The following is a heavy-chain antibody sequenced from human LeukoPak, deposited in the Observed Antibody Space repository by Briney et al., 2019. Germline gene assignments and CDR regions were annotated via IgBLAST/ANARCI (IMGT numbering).Heavy chain of an antibody. CDR1: GGSISSYY. D-gene: IGHD6-19*01. V-gene: IGHV4-4*07. Sequence: SETLSLTCTVSGGSISSYYWSWIRQPAGKGLEWIGRIYSTGSTNYNPSLKSRVTISVDNSKNQFSLKLSTVTAADTAVYYCARDRSGWYGQEYWGQGNLVTVSS. CDR3: ARDRSGWYGQEY. CDR2: IYSTGST. J-gene: IGHJ4*02.